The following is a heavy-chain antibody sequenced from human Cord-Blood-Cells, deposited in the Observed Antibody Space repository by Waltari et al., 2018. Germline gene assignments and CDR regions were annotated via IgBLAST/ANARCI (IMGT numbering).Heavy chain of an antibody. CDR1: GYSISSGYY. J-gene: IGHJ4*02. Sequence: QVQLQESGPGLVKPSETLSLPCAVSGYSISSGYYWGWLRQPPGKGLEWIGSIYHSGSTYYNPSLKSRVTISVDTSKNQFSLKLSSVTAADTAVYYCARTVHGDFDYWGQGTLVTVSS. CDR3: ARTVHGDFDY. D-gene: IGHD4-17*01. V-gene: IGHV4-38-2*01. CDR2: IYHSGST.